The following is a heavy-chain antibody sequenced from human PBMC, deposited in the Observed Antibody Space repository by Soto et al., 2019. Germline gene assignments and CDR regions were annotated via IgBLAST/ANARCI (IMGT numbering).Heavy chain of an antibody. CDR2: IYHGGTT. CDR1: GYSLSSGSY. D-gene: IGHD6-19*01. CDR3: ARVRVMVVAGSTFDY. J-gene: IGHJ4*01. V-gene: IGHV4-38-2*01. Sequence: PSETLSLTCAVSGYSLSSGSYWGWIRQPPGKGPEWIASIYHGGTTFYNPSLKSRVTISLDTSKNHYSLKLRSVTAADTAVYYCARVRVMVVAGSTFDYWGPGTLVTVSS.